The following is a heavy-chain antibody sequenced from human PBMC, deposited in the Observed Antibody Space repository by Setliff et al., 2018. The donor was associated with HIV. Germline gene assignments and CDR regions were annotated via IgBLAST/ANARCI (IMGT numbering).Heavy chain of an antibody. J-gene: IGHJ4*02. CDR3: ARRTYCSSTTCFDY. CDR2: ITGSSDTI. V-gene: IGHV3-48*03. D-gene: IGHD2-2*01. CDR1: GFTFSSYE. Sequence: GGSLRLSCAASGFTFSSYEMDWFRQAPGKGLEWVSYITGSSDTIYYADSVKGRFTISRDNAKNILYLQMNSLRAEDTAVYYCARRTYCSSTTCFDYWGQGTLVTVSS.